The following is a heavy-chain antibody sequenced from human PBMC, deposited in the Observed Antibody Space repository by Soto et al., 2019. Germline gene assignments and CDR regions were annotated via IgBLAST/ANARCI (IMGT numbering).Heavy chain of an antibody. Sequence: PGGSLRLSCAASGFTFDDYAMHWVRQAPGKGLEWVSGISWNSGSIGYADSVKGRFTISRDNAKNSLYLQMNSLRAEDTASYYCAKGQLAYYYYYGMDVWGQGTTVTVSS. CDR2: ISWNSGSI. CDR3: AKGQLAYYYYYGMDV. D-gene: IGHD6-13*01. J-gene: IGHJ6*02. V-gene: IGHV3-9*01. CDR1: GFTFDDYA.